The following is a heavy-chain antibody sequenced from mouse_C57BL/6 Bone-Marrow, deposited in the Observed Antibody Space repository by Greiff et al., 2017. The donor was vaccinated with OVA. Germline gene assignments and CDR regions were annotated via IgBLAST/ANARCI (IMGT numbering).Heavy chain of an antibody. CDR2: IHPNSGST. J-gene: IGHJ3*01. CDR3: ARRELYYGGFAY. CDR1: GYTFTSYW. Sequence: VQLQQPGAELVKPGASVKLSCKASGYTFTSYWMHWVKQRPGQGLEWIGMIHPNSGSTNYNEKFKSKATLTVDQSSSTAYMQLSSLTSEDSAVYYCARRELYYGGFAYWGQGTLVTVSA. V-gene: IGHV1-64*01. D-gene: IGHD1-1*01.